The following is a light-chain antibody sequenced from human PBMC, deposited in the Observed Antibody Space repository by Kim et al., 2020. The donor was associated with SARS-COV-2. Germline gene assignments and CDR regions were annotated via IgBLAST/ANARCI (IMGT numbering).Light chain of an antibody. CDR3: CSYGGSSTLV. CDR1: SSDVGAYNL. CDR2: EGT. V-gene: IGLV2-23*01. Sequence: QSALTQPASVSGSPGQSITISCTGTSSDVGAYNLVSWYQQYPGKAPKLMIYEGTKRPSGVSRRFSGSKSGNTASLTISGLQAEDEAVYYCCSYGGSSTLVFGTGTQVTVL. J-gene: IGLJ1*01.